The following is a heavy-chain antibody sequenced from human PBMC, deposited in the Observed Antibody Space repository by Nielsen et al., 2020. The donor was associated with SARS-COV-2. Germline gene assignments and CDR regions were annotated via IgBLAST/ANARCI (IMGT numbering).Heavy chain of an antibody. J-gene: IGHJ4*02. CDR1: GFTFSSYA. Sequence: GESLKISCAASGFTFSSYAMSWVRQAPGKGLEWVSAISGSGGSTYYADSVKGRFTISRDNSKNTLYLQMNSLRAEDTAVYYCAKIRNCSGGSCPFDYWGQGTLATVSS. D-gene: IGHD2-15*01. V-gene: IGHV3-23*01. CDR2: ISGSGGST. CDR3: AKIRNCSGGSCPFDY.